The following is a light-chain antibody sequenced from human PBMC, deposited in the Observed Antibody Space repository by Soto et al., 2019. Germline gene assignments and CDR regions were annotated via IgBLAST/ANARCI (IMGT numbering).Light chain of an antibody. V-gene: IGKV3-20*01. J-gene: IGKJ1*01. Sequence: EIVLTQSPDTLSLSPGERATLSCRASQSISSTYLAWYQQKPGQTPRLLIYGASSRATDIPDRFSGSGSGTDFTLTISRLEPEDFAVYYCQQYGSSSWTFGQGTKVDIK. CDR2: GAS. CDR3: QQYGSSSWT. CDR1: QSISSTY.